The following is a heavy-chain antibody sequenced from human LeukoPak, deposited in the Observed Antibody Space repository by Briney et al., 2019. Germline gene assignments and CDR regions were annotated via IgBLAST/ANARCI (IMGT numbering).Heavy chain of an antibody. CDR3: ARGRVGESYYYFDY. V-gene: IGHV1-2*02. J-gene: IGHJ4*02. CDR2: ILAHSGGT. D-gene: IGHD3-10*01. CDR1: GYTFTGYY. Sequence: GASVKVSCKASGYTFTGYYMHWVRQAPGQGLEWMGWILAHSGGTNFAQKFQGRVTMTRDTSISTAYMELSRLRSDDTAVYYCARGRVGESYYYFDYWGQGTLVTVSS.